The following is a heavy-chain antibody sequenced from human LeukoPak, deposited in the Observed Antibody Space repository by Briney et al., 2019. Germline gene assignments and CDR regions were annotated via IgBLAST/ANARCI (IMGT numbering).Heavy chain of an antibody. CDR2: INPNSGGT. D-gene: IGHD6-13*01. J-gene: IGHJ4*02. Sequence: ASVKVSCKVSGYTLTELSMHWVRQAPGQGLEWVGWINPNSGGTNYAQKFQGRVTMTRDTSISTAYMELSRLRSDDTAVYYCARVPRIAAAGTSFDYWGQGTLVTVSS. CDR1: GYTLTELS. CDR3: ARVPRIAAAGTSFDY. V-gene: IGHV1-2*02.